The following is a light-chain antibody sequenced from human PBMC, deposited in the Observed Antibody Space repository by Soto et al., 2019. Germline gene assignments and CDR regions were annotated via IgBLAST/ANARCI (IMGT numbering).Light chain of an antibody. CDR1: SGSIASTY. Sequence: NFMLTQPHSVSESPGKTVTISCTRSSGSIASTYVQWYQQRPGSAPTTVIYEDNQRPSGVPDRFSGSIDSSSNSASLTISGLKTEDEADYYCQSYDSINVVFGGGTKLTVL. CDR3: QSYDSINVV. CDR2: EDN. J-gene: IGLJ2*01. V-gene: IGLV6-57*03.